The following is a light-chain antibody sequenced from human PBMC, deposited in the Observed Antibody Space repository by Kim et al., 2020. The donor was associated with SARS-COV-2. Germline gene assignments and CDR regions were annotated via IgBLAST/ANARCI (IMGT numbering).Light chain of an antibody. J-gene: IGKJ5*01. V-gene: IGKV3-20*01. CDR2: GAS. CDR1: QSVSSSS. CDR3: QQSVDTPLT. Sequence: SPGERATRSGKASQSVSSSSLAWYQQNRGQAPRLLIHGASIRAPGIPDRFSGSGSATDFTLTINRLEPEDSAVYYCQQSVDTPLTFGQGTRLEIK.